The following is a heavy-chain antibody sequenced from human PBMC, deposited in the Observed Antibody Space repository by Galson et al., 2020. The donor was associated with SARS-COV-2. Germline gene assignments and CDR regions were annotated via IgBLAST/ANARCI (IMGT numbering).Heavy chain of an antibody. CDR3: ARITYDILTGYYKGFDY. D-gene: IGHD3-9*01. V-gene: IGHV2-70*01. CDR2: IDWDDDK. Sequence: SGPTLVKPTQTLTLTCTFSGFSLSTSGMCVSWIRQPPGKALEWLAPIDWDDDKYHSTSLQTSLTISKDTSKNQVVLTMTNMDPVDTATYYCARITYDILTGYYKGFDYWGQGTLVTVSS. CDR1: GFSLSTSGMC. J-gene: IGHJ4*02.